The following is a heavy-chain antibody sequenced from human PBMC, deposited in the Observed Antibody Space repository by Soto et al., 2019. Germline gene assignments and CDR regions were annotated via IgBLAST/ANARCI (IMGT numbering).Heavy chain of an antibody. CDR3: ARHHDYGDYACWGY. CDR1: GYTFTSYS. J-gene: IGHJ4*02. V-gene: IGHV1-18*01. Sequence: QVQLVQSGAEVKKPGASVKVSCKASGYTFTSYSVSWVRQAPGQGLEWMGSISVYNSKTNYAQMFQGRVTMTTEISTRTAYMELRSLRSADTAVYYCARHHDYGDYACWGYWGQGTLVTVSS. CDR2: ISVYNSKT. D-gene: IGHD4-17*01.